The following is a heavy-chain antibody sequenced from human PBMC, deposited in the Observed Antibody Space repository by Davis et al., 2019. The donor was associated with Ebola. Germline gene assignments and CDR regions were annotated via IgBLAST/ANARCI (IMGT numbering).Heavy chain of an antibody. CDR1: GFTVSSNY. Sequence: GESLKISCAASGFTVSSNYMSWVRQAPGKGLEWVSVIYSGGSTYYADSVKGRFTISRDNSKNTLYLQMNSLRAEDTAVYYCARGHSSSWYYYYYGMDVWGQGTTVTVSS. V-gene: IGHV3-53*01. D-gene: IGHD6-13*01. CDR2: IYSGGST. J-gene: IGHJ6*02. CDR3: ARGHSSSWYYYYYGMDV.